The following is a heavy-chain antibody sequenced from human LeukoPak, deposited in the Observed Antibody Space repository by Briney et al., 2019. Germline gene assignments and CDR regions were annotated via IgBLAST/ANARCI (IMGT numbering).Heavy chain of an antibody. J-gene: IGHJ4*02. CDR1: GFTFSTYS. CDR3: ARGAAAGVYFDY. V-gene: IGHV3-48*02. CDR2: ISRSSSSK. Sequence: PGGSLRLSCAASGFTFSTYSMNWVRQAPGKGLEWVSYISRSSSSKHYADSVKGRFTISRDNAKNSLYLQMNSLRDEDTAVYYCARGAAAGVYFDYWGQGTLVTVSS. D-gene: IGHD6-13*01.